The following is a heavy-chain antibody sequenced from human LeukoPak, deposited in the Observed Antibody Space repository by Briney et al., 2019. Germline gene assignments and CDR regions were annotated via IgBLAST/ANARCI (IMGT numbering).Heavy chain of an antibody. V-gene: IGHV4-31*03. CDR1: GGSISNDGYY. D-gene: IGHD7-27*01. CDR2: IYYSGST. Sequence: SQTLSLTCNVSGGSISNDGYYWSWIRQHPGKGLEWLGYIYYSGSTYYNPSLKSRVTLSVDTSKSQFSLRLSSVTAADTAVYYCARDLTGVQFFDPWGQGTLVTVSS. J-gene: IGHJ5*02. CDR3: ARDLTGVQFFDP.